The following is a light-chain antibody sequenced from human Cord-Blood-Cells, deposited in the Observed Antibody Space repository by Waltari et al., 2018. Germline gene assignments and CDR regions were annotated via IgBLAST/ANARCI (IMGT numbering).Light chain of an antibody. CDR1: QSISSY. J-gene: IGKJ5*01. CDR3: QQSYSTPIT. V-gene: IGKV1-39*01. CDR2: AAS. Sequence: DIQMTQSPSSLSASVGDRVTITCRESQSISSYLNLYQQKPGKAPKLLIYAASSLQSGVPSMFSGSGSGTDFTLTISSLQPEDFATYYCQQSYSTPITFGQGTRLEIK.